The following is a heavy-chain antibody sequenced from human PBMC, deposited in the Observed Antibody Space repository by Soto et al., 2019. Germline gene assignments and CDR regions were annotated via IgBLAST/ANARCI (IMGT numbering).Heavy chain of an antibody. V-gene: IGHV1-18*01. J-gene: IGHJ2*01. CDR2: ISAYNGNT. CDR1: GYTFTNYD. Sequence: ASVKVSFKASGYTFTNYDINWVRQAPGQGLEWMGWISAYNGNTNYAQKLQGRVTMTTDTSTSTAYMELRSLRSDDTAVYYCARVPPYSSSWYFDLWGRGTLVTVSS. D-gene: IGHD6-13*01. CDR3: ARVPPYSSSWYFDL.